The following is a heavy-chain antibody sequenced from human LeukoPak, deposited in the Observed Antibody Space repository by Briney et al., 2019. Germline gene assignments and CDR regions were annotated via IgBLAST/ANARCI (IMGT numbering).Heavy chain of an antibody. CDR1: GFTFSSCS. CDR2: ISSSSSTI. CDR3: ARTFYYDSSTYPNWFDP. V-gene: IGHV3-48*02. J-gene: IGHJ5*02. D-gene: IGHD3-22*01. Sequence: GGSLRLSCAASGFTFSSCSMNWVRQAPGKGLEWVSYISSSSSTIYYADSVKSRFTISRDNAKNSLYLQMNSLTDEDTAVYYCARTFYYDSSTYPNWFDPWGQGTLVTVSS.